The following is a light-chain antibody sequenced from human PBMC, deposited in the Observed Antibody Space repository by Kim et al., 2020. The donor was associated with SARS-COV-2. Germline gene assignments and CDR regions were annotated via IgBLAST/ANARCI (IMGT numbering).Light chain of an antibody. CDR2: GKN. CDR3: NSRDSNDNVV. V-gene: IGLV3-19*01. J-gene: IGLJ2*01. Sequence: SSELTQDPAVSVALGQTVRITCQGDSLRSYYATWFQQKPRQAPILVIYGKNNRPSGIPDRFSGSSSGNTASLTITGPQAGDEADYYCNSRDSNDNVVFGG. CDR1: SLRSYY.